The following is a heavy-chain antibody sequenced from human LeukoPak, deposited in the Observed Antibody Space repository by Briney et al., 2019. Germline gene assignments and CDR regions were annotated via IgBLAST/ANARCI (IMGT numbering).Heavy chain of an antibody. V-gene: IGHV3-53*01. D-gene: IGHD3-16*01. J-gene: IGHJ4*02. CDR2: FYSGGTT. CDR1: GFTFSSTS. Sequence: GGSLRLSCAASGFTFSSTSINWVRQAPGKGLEWVSVFYSGGTTYYADSVKGRFAISRDGSGNTLYLQMNSLRAEDTAVHYCAKDYTSIWYGADDYWGQGTLVTVSS. CDR3: AKDYTSIWYGADDY.